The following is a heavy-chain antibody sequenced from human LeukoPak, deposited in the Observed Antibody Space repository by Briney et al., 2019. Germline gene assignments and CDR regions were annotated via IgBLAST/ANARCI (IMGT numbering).Heavy chain of an antibody. V-gene: IGHV5-10-1*01. D-gene: IGHD3-22*01. CDR2: IDPSDSYT. CDR1: GYSFTSYW. J-gene: IGHJ4*02. CDR3: ARQVAVSLDDY. Sequence: GESLMISCKGSGYSFTSYWVSRVRQLAGKGLEGLGRIDPSDSYTNYSPSFQGHVTISADKSISTAYLQWRSLKAPDTAMYYCARQVAVSLDDYWGQGTLVTVSS.